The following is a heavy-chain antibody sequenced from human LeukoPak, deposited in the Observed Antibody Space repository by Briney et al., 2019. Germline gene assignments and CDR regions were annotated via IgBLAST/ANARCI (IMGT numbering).Heavy chain of an antibody. Sequence: SETLSLTCTVSGGSISSGGYYWSWIRQPPGKGLEWIGYIYHSGSTYYNPSLKSRVTISVDTSKNQFSLKLSSVTAADTAVYYCARDTGSPEPGEVDYWGQGTLVTVSS. CDR2: IYHSGST. CDR1: GGSISSGGYY. D-gene: IGHD1-14*01. J-gene: IGHJ4*02. CDR3: ARDTGSPEPGEVDY. V-gene: IGHV4-30-2*01.